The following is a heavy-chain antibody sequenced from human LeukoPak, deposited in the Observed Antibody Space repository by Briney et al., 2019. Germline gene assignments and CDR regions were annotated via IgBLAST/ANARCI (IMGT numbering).Heavy chain of an antibody. CDR3: ASFPYDSGSYSGC. D-gene: IGHD1-26*01. CDR2: ISAYNGNT. Sequence: GASVKVSCTASGYTFTSYGISLVRQAPGQGLEWMGWISAYNGNTNYAQKLQGRVTMTTDTSTSTAYMELRSLRSDDTAVYYCASFPYDSGSYSGCWGQGTLVTVSS. J-gene: IGHJ4*02. CDR1: GYTFTSYG. V-gene: IGHV1-18*01.